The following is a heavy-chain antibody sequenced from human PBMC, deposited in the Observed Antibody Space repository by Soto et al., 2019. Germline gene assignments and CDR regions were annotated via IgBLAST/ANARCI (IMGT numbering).Heavy chain of an antibody. Sequence: QVQLVESGGGVVQPGRSLRLSCVASGLTFSGYAMHWVRQAPGRGLEWVAVISDDGNSKYYTDSVKGRFTISRDNSKNTLYLQMNSLRSEDTAVYYCSSQITRTWLVDYWGQGTLVTVSS. CDR1: GLTFSGYA. CDR3: SSQITRTWLVDY. D-gene: IGHD3-9*01. J-gene: IGHJ4*02. CDR2: ISDDGNSK. V-gene: IGHV3-30-3*01.